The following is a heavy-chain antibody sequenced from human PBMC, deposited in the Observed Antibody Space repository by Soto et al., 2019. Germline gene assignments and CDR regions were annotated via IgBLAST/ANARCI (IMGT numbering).Heavy chain of an antibody. CDR3: ARDLPPVDY. CDR1: GYTFSSYF. CDR2: ISAYNGNT. Sequence: QVQLVQSGAEVKKPGASVKVSCKASGYTFSSYFISWVRQAPGQGLEWMGWISAYNGNTNYAQNLQCRVTMTTHTSTRTAYMELRSVRSDGTAVDDCARDLPPVDYWGQGTLVTVSS. V-gene: IGHV1-18*01. J-gene: IGHJ4*02.